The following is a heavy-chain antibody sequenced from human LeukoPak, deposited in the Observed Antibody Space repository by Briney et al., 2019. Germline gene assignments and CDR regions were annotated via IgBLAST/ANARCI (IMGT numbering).Heavy chain of an antibody. Sequence: PGGSLRLSCAASGFTFSSYAMSWVRQAPGKGLEWVSAISGSGGSIYYADSVKGRFTLSRDNSKNTLYLQMNSLRADDTAVYYCARDLAGPPQEAFDIWGQGTMVTVSS. CDR1: GFTFSSYA. CDR2: ISGSGGSI. J-gene: IGHJ3*02. V-gene: IGHV3-23*01. CDR3: ARDLAGPPQEAFDI.